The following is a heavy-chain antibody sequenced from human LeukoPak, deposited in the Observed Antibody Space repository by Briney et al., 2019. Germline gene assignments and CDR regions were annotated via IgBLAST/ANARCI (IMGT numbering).Heavy chain of an antibody. D-gene: IGHD5-24*01. Sequence: PGTSLRLSCAASGFSLSSFAMQWVRQAPGQGLEWVAYISFDGSIQIYADSVKGRFTISRDNAKNSLYLQMNSLRDEDTAVYYCARDLRGMATTPPGYWGQGTLVTVSS. CDR3: ARDLRGMATTPPGY. J-gene: IGHJ4*02. V-gene: IGHV3-30*07. CDR2: ISFDGSIQ. CDR1: GFSLSSFA.